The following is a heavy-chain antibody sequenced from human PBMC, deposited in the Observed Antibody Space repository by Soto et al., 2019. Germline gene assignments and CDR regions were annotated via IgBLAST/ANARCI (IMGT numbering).Heavy chain of an antibody. J-gene: IGHJ4*02. CDR1: GGSISSYY. Sequence: SETLSLTCTVSGGSISSYYWSWIRQPPGKGLEWIGYIYYSGSTSYNPSLKSRVTISVDTSKNQFSLKLSSVTAADTAVYYCASFVEYYDSSGYSDYWGQGALVTVSS. CDR3: ASFVEYYDSSGYSDY. D-gene: IGHD3-22*01. V-gene: IGHV4-59*12. CDR2: IYYSGST.